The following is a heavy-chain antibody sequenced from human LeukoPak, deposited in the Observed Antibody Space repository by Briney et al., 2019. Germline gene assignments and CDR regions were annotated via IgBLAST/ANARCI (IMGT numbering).Heavy chain of an antibody. D-gene: IGHD2-15*01. V-gene: IGHV4-59*08. J-gene: IGHJ4*02. CDR3: VRSSTYHLFDD. CDR2: MYYSGST. CDR1: GGSISSYY. Sequence: KPSETLSLTCIVSGGSISSYYCSWIRQPPGKGLEWIGYMYYSGSTNYNPSLKSRVTISVDMSKNQFPLKLSSVTAADTAVYYCVRSSTYHLFDDWGQGTLVTVSS.